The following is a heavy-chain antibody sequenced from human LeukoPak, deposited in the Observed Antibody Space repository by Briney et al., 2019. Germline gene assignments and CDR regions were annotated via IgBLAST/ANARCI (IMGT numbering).Heavy chain of an antibody. CDR2: INHSGST. Sequence: SETLSLTCAVYGGSFSGYYWSWIRQPPGKGLEWIGEINHSGSTNYNPSLETRVTISIDTAKRQFSLRLTSLTAADTAVYYCARGLDLDGLDSWGQGTLVTVSS. V-gene: IGHV4-34*01. CDR3: ARGLDLDGLDS. D-gene: IGHD1-1*01. CDR1: GGSFSGYY. J-gene: IGHJ4*02.